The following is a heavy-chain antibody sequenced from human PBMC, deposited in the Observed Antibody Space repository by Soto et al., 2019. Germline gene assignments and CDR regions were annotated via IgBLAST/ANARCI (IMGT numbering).Heavy chain of an antibody. CDR1: GGSISSGGYY. CDR3: ARDRSTMVRGVIIPYYYYCMDV. CDR2: IYYSGST. J-gene: IGHJ6*02. V-gene: IGHV4-31*03. Sequence: SETLSLTCTVSGGSISSGGYYWSWIRQHPGKGLEWIGYIYYSGSTYYNPSLKSRVTISVDTSKNQFSLKLSSVTAADTAVYYCARDRSTMVRGVIIPYYYYCMDVWGQGTTVTVSS. D-gene: IGHD3-10*01.